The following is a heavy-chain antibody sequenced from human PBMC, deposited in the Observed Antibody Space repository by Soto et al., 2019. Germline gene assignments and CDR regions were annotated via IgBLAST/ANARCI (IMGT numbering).Heavy chain of an antibody. J-gene: IGHJ6*02. Sequence: QVQLVESGGGVVKPGRSRRLSCAASGFPFSNNGMHGFRQAPGKGLEWVAVIWYDGINKYYADSVKGRFIISRDNSKNTVYLQMNSLRAEDTAVYYCARDRVQMVDGLDVWGQGTTVTVSS. CDR2: IWYDGINK. D-gene: IGHD2-15*01. V-gene: IGHV3-33*01. CDR3: ARDRVQMVDGLDV. CDR1: GFPFSNNG.